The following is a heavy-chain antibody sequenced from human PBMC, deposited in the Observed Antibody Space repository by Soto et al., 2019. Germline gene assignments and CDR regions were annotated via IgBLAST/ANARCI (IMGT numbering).Heavy chain of an antibody. Sequence: GGSLRLSWASSGFPFTRYSMNWFRQSPGKGLEWVSSISSTTNYIYYGDSMKGRFTISRDNAKNSLYLEMNSLRAEDTAVYYCARESEDLTSNFDYWGQGTLVTVSS. V-gene: IGHV3-21*06. CDR1: GFPFTRYS. J-gene: IGHJ4*02. CDR2: ISSTTNYI. CDR3: ARESEDLTSNFDY.